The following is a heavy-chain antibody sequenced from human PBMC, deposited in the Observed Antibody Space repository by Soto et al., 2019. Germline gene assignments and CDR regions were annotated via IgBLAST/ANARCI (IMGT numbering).Heavy chain of an antibody. V-gene: IGHV1-69*13. CDR1: GGTFSSYA. J-gene: IGHJ4*02. CDR3: ARKKPNDSSGYPLS. CDR2: IIPIFGTA. D-gene: IGHD3-22*01. Sequence: ASVKVSCKASGGTFSSYAISWVRQAPGQGLEWMGGIIPIFGTANYAQKFQGRVTITADESTSTAYMELSSLRSEDTAVYYCARKKPNDSSGYPLSWGQGTLVTVSS.